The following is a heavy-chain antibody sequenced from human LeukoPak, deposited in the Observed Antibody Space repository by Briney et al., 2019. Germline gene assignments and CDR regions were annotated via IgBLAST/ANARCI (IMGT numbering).Heavy chain of an antibody. V-gene: IGHV7-4-1*02. Sequence: ASVKVSCKASGYTFTSYAMNWVRQAPGQGLEWMGWINTNTGNPTYAQGFTGRFVFSLDTSVSTAYLQISSLKAEDTAVYYCAREVSNGYCSSTSCYTPDYWAREPWSPSPQ. CDR2: INTNTGNP. CDR3: AREVSNGYCSSTSCYTPDY. D-gene: IGHD2-2*02. J-gene: IGHJ4*02. CDR1: GYTFTSYA.